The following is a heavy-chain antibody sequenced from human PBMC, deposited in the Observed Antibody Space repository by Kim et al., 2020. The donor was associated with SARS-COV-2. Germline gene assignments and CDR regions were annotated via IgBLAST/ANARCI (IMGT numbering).Heavy chain of an antibody. CDR1: GFTFSSYG. CDR2: ISYDGSNK. J-gene: IGHJ3*02. V-gene: IGHV3-30*18. Sequence: GSLRLSCAASGFTFSSYGMHWVRQAPGKGLEWVAVISYDGSNKYYADSVKGRFTISRDNSKNTLYLQMNSLRAEDTAVYYCAKVWWFGELYDAFDIWGQGTMVTVSS. CDR3: AKVWWFGELYDAFDI. D-gene: IGHD3-10*01.